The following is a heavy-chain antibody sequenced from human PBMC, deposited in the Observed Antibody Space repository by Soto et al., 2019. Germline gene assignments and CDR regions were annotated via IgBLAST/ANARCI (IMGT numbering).Heavy chain of an antibody. CDR3: ARRAIVVVVAATPMDFDY. D-gene: IGHD2-15*01. J-gene: IGHJ4*02. CDR1: GGSISSGGYY. V-gene: IGHV4-31*03. CDR2: IYYSGST. Sequence: PSETLSLTCTVSGGSISSGGYYWSWIRQHPGKGLEWIGYIYYSGSTYYNPSLKSRVTISVDTSKNQFSLKLSSVTAADTAVYYCARRAIVVVVAATPMDFDYWGQGTLVTVSS.